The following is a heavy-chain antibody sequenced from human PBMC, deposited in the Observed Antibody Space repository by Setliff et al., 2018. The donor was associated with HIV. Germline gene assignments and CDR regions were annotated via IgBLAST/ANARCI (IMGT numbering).Heavy chain of an antibody. CDR2: IYASGT. Sequence: PSETLSLTCTVSGGSIGTYYWNWIRLPAGKGLEWIGRIYASGTNSNPSLKSRVTMSLDTSKRQFSLKLTSVTAADTAVYYCAREGLWNCRGGTCNDGLDIWGQGTKVTVSS. D-gene: IGHD2-15*01. CDR3: AREGLWNCRGGTCNDGLDI. J-gene: IGHJ3*02. CDR1: GGSIGTYY. V-gene: IGHV4-4*07.